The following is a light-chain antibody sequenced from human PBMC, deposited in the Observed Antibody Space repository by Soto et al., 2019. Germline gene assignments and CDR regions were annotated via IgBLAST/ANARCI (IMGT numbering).Light chain of an antibody. V-gene: IGLV4-60*02. CDR1: SGHSTYT. Sequence: QLVLTQSSSASASLGSSVKLTCTLTSGHSTYTITWHQQQPGKAPRYLMNLEGTGTYNKGSGVPDRFSGSSSGPDRYLTISNLQVEDEGDYYCETWESNTVVFGGGTKLTVL. J-gene: IGLJ2*01. CDR3: ETWESNTVV. CDR2: LEGTGTY.